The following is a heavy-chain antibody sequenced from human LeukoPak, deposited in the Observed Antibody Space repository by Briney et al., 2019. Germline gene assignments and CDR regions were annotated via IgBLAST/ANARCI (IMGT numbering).Heavy chain of an antibody. CDR2: IKMKAEGGRT. CDR3: TTIGSDDYVWGGYPQTRDY. D-gene: IGHD3-16*02. V-gene: IGHV3-15*01. Sequence: GGSLRLSCAGTGFSFKKTWMSWVRQPPGKGLEWVGRIKMKAEGGRTDYAAPVKGRFSISRDDSKNTLFLQMNSLEVEDTAVYYCTTIGSDDYVWGGYPQTRDYWGQGTLVTVSS. CDR1: GFSFKKTW. J-gene: IGHJ4*02.